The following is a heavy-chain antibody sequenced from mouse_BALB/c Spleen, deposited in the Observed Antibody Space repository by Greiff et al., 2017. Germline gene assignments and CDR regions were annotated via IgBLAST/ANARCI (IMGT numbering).Heavy chain of an antibody. CDR1: GFTFSSYA. Sequence: EVMLVESGGGLVKPGGSLKLSCAASGFTFSSYAMSWVRQSPEKRLEWVAEISSGGSYTYYPDTVTGRFTISRDNAKNTLYLEMSSLRSEDTAMYYCARVDYRYDPWYFDVWGAGTTVTVSS. D-gene: IGHD2-14*01. J-gene: IGHJ1*01. CDR3: ARVDYRYDPWYFDV. V-gene: IGHV5-9-4*01. CDR2: ISSGGSYT.